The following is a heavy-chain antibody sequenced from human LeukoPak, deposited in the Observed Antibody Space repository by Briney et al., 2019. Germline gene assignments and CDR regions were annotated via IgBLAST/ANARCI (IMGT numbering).Heavy chain of an antibody. CDR2: ISAYNGNT. J-gene: IGHJ6*02. CDR1: GYTFTSYG. D-gene: IGHD5-12*01. Sequence: ASVKVPCKASGYTFTSYGISWVRQAPGQGLEWMGWISAYNGNTNYAQKLQGRVTMTTDTSTSTAYMELRSLRSDDTAVYYCARGPPPRGYSGYGYYYGMDVWGQGTTVTVSS. V-gene: IGHV1-18*01. CDR3: ARGPPPRGYSGYGYYYGMDV.